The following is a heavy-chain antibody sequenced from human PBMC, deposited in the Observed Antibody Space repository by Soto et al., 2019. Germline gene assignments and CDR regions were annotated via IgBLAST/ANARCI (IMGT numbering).Heavy chain of an antibody. CDR2: TYYRSKWTN. D-gene: IGHD5-18*01. CDR3: AKVTATSGWFDP. V-gene: IGHV6-1*01. Sequence: SQTLSLTCAISGDSISSNNAAWNWIRQSPSRGLEWLGRTYYRSKWTNDYAVSVKSRTTINPDTSRNQFSLQLNSLVPEDTAVYYCAKVTATSGWFDPWGPGVLVTVSS. J-gene: IGHJ5*02. CDR1: GDSISSNNAA.